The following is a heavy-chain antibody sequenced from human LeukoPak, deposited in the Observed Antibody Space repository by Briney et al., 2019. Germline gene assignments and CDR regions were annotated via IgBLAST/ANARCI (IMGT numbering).Heavy chain of an antibody. V-gene: IGHV3-23*01. CDR2: ISGGGGST. J-gene: IGHJ6*02. CDR1: GFTFSSYW. Sequence: GGSLRLSCAASGFTFSSYWMSWVRQAPGKGLEWVSAISGGGGSTYYADSVKGRFTISRDNSKNTLYLQMNSLRAEDTAVYYCAKDLGGKPYYYYGMDVWGQGTTVTVSS. CDR3: AKDLGGKPYYYYGMDV.